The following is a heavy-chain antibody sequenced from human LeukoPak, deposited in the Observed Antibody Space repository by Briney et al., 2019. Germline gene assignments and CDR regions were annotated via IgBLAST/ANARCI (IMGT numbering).Heavy chain of an antibody. J-gene: IGHJ4*02. D-gene: IGHD3-10*01. Sequence: VGSLRLSCAASGFTVSSNYMSWVRQAPGKGLEWVSVIYSGGSTYYADSVKGRFTISRDNSKNTLYLQMNSLRAEDTAVYYCARHGSGSYSLGYWGQGTLVTVSS. CDR2: IYSGGST. CDR1: GFTVSSNY. CDR3: ARHGSGSYSLGY. V-gene: IGHV3-66*04.